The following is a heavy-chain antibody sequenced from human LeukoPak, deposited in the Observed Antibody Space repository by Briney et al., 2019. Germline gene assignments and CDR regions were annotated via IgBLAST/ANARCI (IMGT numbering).Heavy chain of an antibody. V-gene: IGHV1-69*05. J-gene: IGHJ4*02. CDR2: IIPIFGTA. Sequence: ASVKVSCKASGGTFSSYAISWVRQAPGQGLEWMGGIIPIFGTANYAQKFQGRVTITTDESTSTAYMELSSLRSEDTTVYYCAHTRYCSSTSCSRPYKEAKYYFDYWGQGTLVTVSS. CDR1: GGTFSSYA. D-gene: IGHD2-2*01. CDR3: AHTRYCSSTSCSRPYKEAKYYFDY.